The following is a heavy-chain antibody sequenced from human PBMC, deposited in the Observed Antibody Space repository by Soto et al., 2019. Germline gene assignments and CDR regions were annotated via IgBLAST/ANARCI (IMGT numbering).Heavy chain of an antibody. D-gene: IGHD2-8*01. J-gene: IGHJ6*02. CDR2: IIPIFGTA. Sequence: QVQLVQSGAEVKKPGSSVKVSCKASGGTFSSYAISWVRQAPGQGLEWMGGIIPIFGTANYAQKFQGRVTITADESTSTAYIGLSSLRSEDTAVYYCARVNYLGYCTNGVCPYYYYGMDVWGQGTTVTDSS. CDR1: GGTFSSYA. CDR3: ARVNYLGYCTNGVCPYYYYGMDV. V-gene: IGHV1-69*12.